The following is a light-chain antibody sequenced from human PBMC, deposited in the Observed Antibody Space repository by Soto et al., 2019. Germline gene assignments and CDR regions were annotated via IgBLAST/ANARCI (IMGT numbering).Light chain of an antibody. CDR3: QQYNSYPLT. J-gene: IGKJ4*01. CDR2: GAS. V-gene: IGKV3-20*01. Sequence: IVLTQSPGTLSLSPGERPPLSCRASQSVSNNYLAWYQQKPGQAPRLLIYGASNMETGIPDRFSGSGSGTEFTLTISSLQPDDFATYYCQQYNSYPLTFGGGTKVDIK. CDR1: QSVSNNY.